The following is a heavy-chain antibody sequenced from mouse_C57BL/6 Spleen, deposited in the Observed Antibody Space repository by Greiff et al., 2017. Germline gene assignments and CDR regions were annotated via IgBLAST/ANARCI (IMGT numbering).Heavy chain of an antibody. Sequence: VQLQQSGPELVKPGASVKMSCKASGYTFTDYNMHWVKQSHGKSLEWIGYINPNNGGTSYNQKFKGKATLTVNKSSSTAYMELRSLTSEDSAVYYCAKGDGYPFYAMDYWGQGTSVTVSS. V-gene: IGHV1-22*01. D-gene: IGHD2-3*01. J-gene: IGHJ4*01. CDR2: INPNNGGT. CDR3: AKGDGYPFYAMDY. CDR1: GYTFTDYN.